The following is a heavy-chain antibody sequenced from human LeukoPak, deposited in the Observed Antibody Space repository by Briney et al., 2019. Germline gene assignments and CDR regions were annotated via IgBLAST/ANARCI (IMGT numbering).Heavy chain of an antibody. J-gene: IGHJ6*02. Sequence: GGSLRLSCAASGFTFSSYWMSWVRQAPGKGLEWVANIKQDGSEKYYVDSVKGRFTISRDNAKNSLYLQMNSLRAEDTAVYYCARCITIIPDYYYGMDVWGQGTTVTVSS. CDR2: IKQDGSEK. V-gene: IGHV3-7*01. CDR1: GFTFSSYW. D-gene: IGHD3-3*01. CDR3: ARCITIIPDYYYGMDV.